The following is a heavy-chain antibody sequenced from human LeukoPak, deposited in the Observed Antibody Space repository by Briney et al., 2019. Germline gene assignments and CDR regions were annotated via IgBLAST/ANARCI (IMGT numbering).Heavy chain of an antibody. V-gene: IGHV4-39*01. CDR3: ARHMDGYNAFDY. CDR2: MYYSRST. D-gene: IGHD5-24*01. J-gene: IGHJ4*02. Sequence: PSETLSLTCSVSGGSISSSNYCWGWTRQPPGKGLEWIGSMYYSRSTYYNPSLKSRVTISVDTSKNQFSLKLSSVTAADTSVYYCARHMDGYNAFDYWGQGTLVTVSS. CDR1: GGSISSSNYC.